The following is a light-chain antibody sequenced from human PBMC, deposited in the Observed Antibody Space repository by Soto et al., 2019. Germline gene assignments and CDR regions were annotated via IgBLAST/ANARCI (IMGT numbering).Light chain of an antibody. V-gene: IGLV2-23*02. CDR2: EVS. Sequence: QSVLTQPASVSGSPGQSITISYTGTSSDVGSYNLVSWYQQHPGKAPKLMIYEVSKRPSGVSNRFSGSKSGNTASLTISGLQAEDEADYYYCSYAGSSTWVFGGGTKLTVL. CDR3: CSYAGSSTWV. J-gene: IGLJ3*02. CDR1: SSDVGSYNL.